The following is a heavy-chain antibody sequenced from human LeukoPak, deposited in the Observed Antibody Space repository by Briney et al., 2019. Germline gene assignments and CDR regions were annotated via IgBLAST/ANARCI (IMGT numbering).Heavy chain of an antibody. CDR3: ATLTTVVTAYYFDY. D-gene: IGHD4-23*01. J-gene: IGHJ4*02. Sequence: SETLSLTCTVSGGSISSYYWSWIRQPPGKGLEWIGYIYHSGSTDYNPSIKRRVTISVDTSKSQFSLTLTSVTAADTAVYYCATLTTVVTAYYFDYWGQGTLVTVSS. CDR1: GGSISSYY. CDR2: IYHSGST. V-gene: IGHV4-4*09.